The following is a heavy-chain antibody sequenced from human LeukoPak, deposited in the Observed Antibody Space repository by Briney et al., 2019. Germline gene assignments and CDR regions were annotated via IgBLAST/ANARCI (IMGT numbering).Heavy chain of an antibody. V-gene: IGHV1-2*02. CDR3: ARVYRTTVTPNWFDP. D-gene: IGHD4-17*01. Sequence: ASVKVSCKASGYTFTGYYMHWVRQAPGQGLEWMGWINPNSGGTNYAQKFQGRVTMTRDTSISTAYMELSRLRSDDTAVYYCARVYRTTVTPNWFDPWGQGTLVTVSS. CDR1: GYTFTGYY. CDR2: INPNSGGT. J-gene: IGHJ5*02.